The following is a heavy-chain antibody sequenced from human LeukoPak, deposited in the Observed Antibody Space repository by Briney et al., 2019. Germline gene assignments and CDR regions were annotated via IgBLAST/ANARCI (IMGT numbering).Heavy chain of an antibody. J-gene: IGHJ4*02. V-gene: IGHV4-30-4*02. CDR3: AREGYSYGSTYFDY. D-gene: IGHD5-18*01. CDR1: GGSLSSGDYY. Sequence: PSETLSLTCTVSGGSLSSGDYYWSWIRPPPGKGLEWIGYIYYSGSTYYNPSLKSGVTISVETSKNQFSLKLSSVTAADTAVYYCAREGYSYGSTYFDYWGQGTLVIVSS. CDR2: IYYSGST.